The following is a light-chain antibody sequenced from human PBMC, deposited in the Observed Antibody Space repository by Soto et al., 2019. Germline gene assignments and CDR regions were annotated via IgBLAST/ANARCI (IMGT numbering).Light chain of an antibody. Sequence: EIVLTQSPGTLSLSPGERATLSCRASQSLSSNHLGWYFAWYHQNPGQTPRLLIYGTSSRATGITDRFIGSGSGTDFTLTISRLEPADFAVYYCHQYGSSHPITFGQGTRLEIK. J-gene: IGKJ5*01. CDR3: HQYGSSHPIT. V-gene: IGKV3-20*01. CDR2: GTS. CDR1: QSLSSNH.